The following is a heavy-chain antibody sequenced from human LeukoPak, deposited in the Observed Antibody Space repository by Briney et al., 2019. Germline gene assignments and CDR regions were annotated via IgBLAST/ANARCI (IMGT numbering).Heavy chain of an antibody. CDR3: YGANAEH. J-gene: IGHJ1*01. D-gene: IGHD4-23*01. CDR2: INTDGSST. V-gene: IGHV3-74*01. Sequence: PGGSLRLSCVDSGFTFSSYALSWVRQAPGKGLEWVSGINTDGSSTSYADSVKGRFTISRDNAKNTLFLQMNSLRAEDTAVYYCYGANAEHWGQGTLVTVSS. CDR1: GFTFSSYA.